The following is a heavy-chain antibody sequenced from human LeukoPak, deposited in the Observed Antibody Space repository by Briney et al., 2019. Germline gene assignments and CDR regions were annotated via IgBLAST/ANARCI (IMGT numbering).Heavy chain of an antibody. D-gene: IGHD3-22*01. Sequence: PGGSLRLSCAASGFTFSSYGMHWVRQAPGKGLEWLAVIWYDGTNIYYADSVKGRFAISRDNSKNTLYLLLNSLRAEDTAVYYCARARINYDISSFSALDYWGQGTLVTVSS. V-gene: IGHV3-33*01. CDR2: IWYDGTNI. CDR1: GFTFSSYG. J-gene: IGHJ4*02. CDR3: ARARINYDISSFSALDY.